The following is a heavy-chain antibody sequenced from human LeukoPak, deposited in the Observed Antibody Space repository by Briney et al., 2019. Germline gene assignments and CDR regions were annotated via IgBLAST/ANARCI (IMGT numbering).Heavy chain of an antibody. CDR1: GYSFTSYW. CDR3: ARQALQYYYDSSGNSFDY. D-gene: IGHD3-22*01. V-gene: IGHV5-51*01. J-gene: IGHJ4*02. CDR2: IYPGDSDT. Sequence: GESLKISCKGSGYSFTSYWIGWVRQMPGKGLEWKGIIYPGDSDTRYSPSFQGQVTISADKSISTAYLQWSSLKASDTAMYYCARQALQYYYDSSGNSFDYWGQGTLVTVSS.